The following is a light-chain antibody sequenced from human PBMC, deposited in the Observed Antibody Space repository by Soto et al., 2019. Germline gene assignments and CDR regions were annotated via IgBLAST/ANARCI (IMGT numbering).Light chain of an antibody. CDR3: QHYANWPLT. CDR2: GAS. CDR1: QGVSRK. Sequence: EIVMTQSPATLSVAPGERVTFSCRASQGVSRKLAWYQHKPGQAPRLLISGASTGATGIPARFSGSASGTEFTLTITSLQSEDFAVYYCQHYANWPLTFGGGTKVDIK. V-gene: IGKV3-15*01. J-gene: IGKJ4*01.